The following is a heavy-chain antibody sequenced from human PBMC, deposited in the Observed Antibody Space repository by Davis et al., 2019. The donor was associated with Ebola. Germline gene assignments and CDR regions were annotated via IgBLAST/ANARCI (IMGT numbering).Heavy chain of an antibody. V-gene: IGHV3-64*01. J-gene: IGHJ6*02. CDR2: ISSNGGST. CDR3: ARALNWNGYYYYGMDV. CDR1: GFTFSSYA. D-gene: IGHD1-20*01. Sequence: PGGSLRLSCAASGFTFSSYAMHWVRQAPGKGLEYVSAISSNGGSTYYANSVKGRFTISRDNSKNTLYLQMGSLRAEDMAVYYCARALNWNGYYYYGMDVWGQGTTVTVSS.